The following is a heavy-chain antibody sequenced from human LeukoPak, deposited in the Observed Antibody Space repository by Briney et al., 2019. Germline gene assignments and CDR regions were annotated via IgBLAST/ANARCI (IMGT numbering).Heavy chain of an antibody. CDR3: AALRLASSGWHIGDY. D-gene: IGHD6-19*01. J-gene: IGHJ4*02. V-gene: IGHV3-72*01. CDR1: GFTFSDQY. Sequence: PGGSLRLSCAVSGFTFSDQYMDWVRQAPGKGLEWLGCTRDKANSYTTQYAASVKGRFTISRDDSKNSLYLQMNSLKTEDTAVYYCAALRLASSGWHIGDYWGLGTLVTVSS. CDR2: TRDKANSYTT.